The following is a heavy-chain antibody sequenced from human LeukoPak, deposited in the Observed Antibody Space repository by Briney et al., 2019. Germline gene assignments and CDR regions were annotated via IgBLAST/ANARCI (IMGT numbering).Heavy chain of an antibody. Sequence: SETLSLTCAVSGGSISSGGYSWSWIRQPPGKGLEWIGYIYHSGSTYYNPSLKSRVTISVDRSKNQFSLKLSSVTAADTAVYYCARLSSSSWFDPWGQGTLVTVSS. J-gene: IGHJ5*02. CDR1: GGSISSGGYS. D-gene: IGHD6-13*01. CDR3: ARLSSSSWFDP. CDR2: IYHSGST. V-gene: IGHV4-30-2*01.